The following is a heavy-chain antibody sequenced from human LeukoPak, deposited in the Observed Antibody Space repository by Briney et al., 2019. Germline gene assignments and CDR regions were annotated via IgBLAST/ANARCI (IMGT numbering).Heavy chain of an antibody. CDR2: ISYSGST. Sequence: SETLSLTCTVSGGSISSSSYYWGWIRQPPGKGLEWIGTISYSGSTYYNPSLKSRVTISVDTSKNQFSLKLSSVTAADTAVYYCARQGRISMIVVLIEDAFDIWGQGTMVTVSS. CDR1: GGSISSSSYY. D-gene: IGHD3-22*01. J-gene: IGHJ3*02. CDR3: ARQGRISMIVVLIEDAFDI. V-gene: IGHV4-39*01.